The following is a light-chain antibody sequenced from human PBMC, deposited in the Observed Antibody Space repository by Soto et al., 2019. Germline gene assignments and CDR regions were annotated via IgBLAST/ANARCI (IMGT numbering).Light chain of an antibody. CDR1: QNIRTY. V-gene: IGKV1-39*01. CDR2: AAS. CDR3: RQSDSTPYT. J-gene: IGKJ2*01. Sequence: DIQMTQSPSSLSASVGDRVTITCRASQNIRTYLNWYQQKPGRAPKLLIYAASTLPSGVPSRFSGSGSGTDFTLTINRLQPEDFATYSDCRQSDSTPYTFGQGTKLDVK.